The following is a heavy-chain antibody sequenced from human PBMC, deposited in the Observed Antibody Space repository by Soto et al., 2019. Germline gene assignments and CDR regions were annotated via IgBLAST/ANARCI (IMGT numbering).Heavy chain of an antibody. D-gene: IGHD3-22*01. CDR3: TRRTSKKDYYDSSGYYYYYGMDV. CDR2: IRSKANSYAT. J-gene: IGHJ6*02. V-gene: IGHV3-73*01. Sequence: LRLSCAASGFTFSGSAMHWVRQASGKGLEWVGRIRSKANSYATAYAASVKGRFTISRDDSKNTAYLQMNSLKTEDTAVYYCTRRTSKKDYYDSSGYYYYYGMDVWGQGTTVTVSS. CDR1: GFTFSGSA.